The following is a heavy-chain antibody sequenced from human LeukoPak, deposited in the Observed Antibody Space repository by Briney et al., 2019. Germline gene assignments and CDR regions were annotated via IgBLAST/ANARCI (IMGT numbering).Heavy chain of an antibody. CDR3: ARGPSRIAAADADY. V-gene: IGHV4-61*02. CDR1: GYSISSGYY. CDR2: IYTSGST. J-gene: IGHJ4*02. D-gene: IGHD6-13*01. Sequence: SETLSLTCTVSGYSISSGYYWGWIRQPAGKGLEWIGRIYTSGSTNYNPSLKSRVTISVGTSKNQFSLKLSSVTAADTAVYYCARGPSRIAAADADYWGQGTLVTVSS.